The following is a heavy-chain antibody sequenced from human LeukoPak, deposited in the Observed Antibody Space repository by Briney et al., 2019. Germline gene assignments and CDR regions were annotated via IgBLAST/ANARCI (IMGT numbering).Heavy chain of an antibody. D-gene: IGHD3-10*01. CDR2: ISYSGST. V-gene: IGHV4-59*12. Sequence: SETLSLSCTVSGGSISSYYWSWIRQPPGKGLEWIGYISYSGSTNYNPSLKSRVTMSVDTSKNQFSLKLTSVTAADTAVYYCARLMGTYYYRYWGQGTLVTVSS. CDR3: ARLMGTYYYRY. J-gene: IGHJ4*02. CDR1: GGSISSYY.